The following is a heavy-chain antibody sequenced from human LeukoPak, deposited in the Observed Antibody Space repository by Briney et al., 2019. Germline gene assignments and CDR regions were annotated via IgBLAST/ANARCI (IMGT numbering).Heavy chain of an antibody. D-gene: IGHD2-2*01. CDR1: GGSISSSSYY. Sequence: SETLSLTCTVSGGSISSSSYYWGWIRQPPGKGLEWIGSIYYSGSTYYNPSLKSRVTISVDTSKNQFSLKLSSVTAADAAVYYCASRYCSSTSCPFDYWRQGTLVTVSS. CDR3: ASRYCSSTSCPFDY. CDR2: IYYSGST. V-gene: IGHV4-39*01. J-gene: IGHJ4*02.